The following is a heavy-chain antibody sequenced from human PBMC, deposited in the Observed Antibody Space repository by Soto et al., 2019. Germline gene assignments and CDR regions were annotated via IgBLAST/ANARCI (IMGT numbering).Heavy chain of an antibody. D-gene: IGHD1-26*01. J-gene: IGHJ4*02. V-gene: IGHV2-26*01. CDR1: GFSLSNARMG. CDR3: ATDTTWGLQY. Sequence: QVTLKQSGPVLVKPTETLTLTCTVSGFSLSNARMGVSWIRQPPGKALEWLAHMFSNDEKSYSTSLKSRLTISKDTSKSQVVLTMTNMDPVDTATYYCATDTTWGLQYWGQGTLVTVSS. CDR2: MFSNDEK.